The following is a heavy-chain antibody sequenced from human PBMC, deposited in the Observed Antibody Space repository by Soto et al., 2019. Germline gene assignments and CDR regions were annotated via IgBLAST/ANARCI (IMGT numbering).Heavy chain of an antibody. J-gene: IGHJ4*02. Sequence: PGGSLRLSCAASGFTFDDYAMHWVRQAPGKGLEWVSGISWNSGSIGYADSVKGRFTISRDNAKNSLYLQMNSLRAEDTALYYCAKVRSAVAGRRGYFDYWGQGTLVTVSS. CDR1: GFTFDDYA. CDR3: AKVRSAVAGRRGYFDY. CDR2: ISWNSGSI. D-gene: IGHD6-19*01. V-gene: IGHV3-9*01.